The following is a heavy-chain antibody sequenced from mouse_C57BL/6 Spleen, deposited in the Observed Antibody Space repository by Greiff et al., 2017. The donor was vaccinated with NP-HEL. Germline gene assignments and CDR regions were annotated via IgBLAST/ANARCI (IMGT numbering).Heavy chain of an antibody. J-gene: IGHJ3*01. Sequence: QVQLQQSGPELVKPGASVKISCKASGYAFSSSWMNWVKQRPGKGLEWIGRIYPGDGDTNYNGKFKGKATLTADKSSSTAYMQLSSLTSEDSAVYCCARSGGDYASFAYWGQGTLVTVSA. V-gene: IGHV1-82*01. D-gene: IGHD2-4*01. CDR1: GYAFSSSW. CDR3: ARSGGDYASFAY. CDR2: IYPGDGDT.